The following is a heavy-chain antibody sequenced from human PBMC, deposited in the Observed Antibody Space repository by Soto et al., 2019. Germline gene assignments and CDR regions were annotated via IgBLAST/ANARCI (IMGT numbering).Heavy chain of an antibody. CDR1: GGSFSGYY. CDR2: INHSGST. D-gene: IGHD3-3*01. CDR3: ARGGSVLRFLEWLTTGWWFDP. V-gene: IGHV4-34*01. J-gene: IGHJ5*02. Sequence: SETLSLTCTVSGGSFSGYYWSWIRQPPGKGLEWIGEINHSGSTNYNPSLKSRVTISVDTSKNQFSLKLSSVTAADTAVYYCARGGSVLRFLEWLTTGWWFDPWGQGTLVTVSS.